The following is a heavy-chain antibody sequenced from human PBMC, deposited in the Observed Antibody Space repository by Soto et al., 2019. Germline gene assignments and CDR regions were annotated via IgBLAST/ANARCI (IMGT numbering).Heavy chain of an antibody. V-gene: IGHV1-69*13. Sequence: SVKVSCKASGGTFSGYAISWVRQAPGQGLEWMGGIIPIFGTANYAQKFQGRVTITADESTSTAYMELSSLRSEDTAMYYCAAEYGSGSYHYGMDVWGQGTTVTVSS. D-gene: IGHD3-10*01. CDR1: GGTFSGYA. J-gene: IGHJ6*02. CDR3: AAEYGSGSYHYGMDV. CDR2: IIPIFGTA.